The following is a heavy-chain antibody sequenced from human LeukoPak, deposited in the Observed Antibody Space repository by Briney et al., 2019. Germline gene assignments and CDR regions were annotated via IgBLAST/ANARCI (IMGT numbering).Heavy chain of an antibody. Sequence: GASVKVSCKASGYCLSSNGISWARQAPGQGLECMGWISDYSGNTKYAQSFQDRVTLTTDRSTNTAYMELRSLRSDDTAVYYCARGYDFWSGYYPDYGMDVWGQGTTVTVSS. CDR1: GYCLSSNG. D-gene: IGHD3-3*01. J-gene: IGHJ6*02. V-gene: IGHV1-18*01. CDR3: ARGYDFWSGYYPDYGMDV. CDR2: ISDYSGNT.